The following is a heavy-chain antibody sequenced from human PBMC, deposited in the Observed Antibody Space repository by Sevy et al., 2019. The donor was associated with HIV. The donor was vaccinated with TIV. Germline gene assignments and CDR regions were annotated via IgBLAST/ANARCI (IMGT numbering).Heavy chain of an antibody. CDR1: GFTFAKYS. D-gene: IGHD2-8*01. CDR3: AREGCTQPHDY. J-gene: IGHJ4*02. V-gene: IGHV3-23*01. Sequence: GESLKISCAASGFTFAKYSMSWVRQAPGKGLEWVSTFSFGCGRINYADSVKGRFTISRDDSKNTLFLQMNSLRAEDTATYFCAREGCTQPHDYWRQGTLVTVSS. CDR2: FSFGCGRI.